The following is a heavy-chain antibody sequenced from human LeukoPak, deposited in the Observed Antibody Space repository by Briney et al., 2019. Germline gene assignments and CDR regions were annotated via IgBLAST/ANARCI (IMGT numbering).Heavy chain of an antibody. CDR2: IYYSGST. CDR3: ARHRLEQWPTFDP. D-gene: IGHD6-19*01. Sequence: SETLSLTCTVSGGSISSSSYYWGWIRQPPGKGLEWIGSIYYSGSTYYNPSLKSRVTISVDTSKNQFSLKLSSVTAADTAVYYCARHRLEQWPTFDPWGQGTLVTVSS. V-gene: IGHV4-39*01. J-gene: IGHJ5*02. CDR1: GGSISSSSYY.